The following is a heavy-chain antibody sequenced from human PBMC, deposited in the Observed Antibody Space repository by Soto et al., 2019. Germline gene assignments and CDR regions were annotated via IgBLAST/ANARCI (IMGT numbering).Heavy chain of an antibody. J-gene: IGHJ3*02. Sequence: HPGGSLRLSCAASGFTFSSYAMSWVRQAPGKGLEWVSAISGSGGSTYYADSVKGRFTISRDNSKNTLYLQMNSLRAEDTAVYYCAKDGKRRLELLIWGQGTMVTVSS. D-gene: IGHD2-15*01. CDR2: ISGSGGST. V-gene: IGHV3-23*01. CDR3: AKDGKRRLELLI. CDR1: GFTFSSYA.